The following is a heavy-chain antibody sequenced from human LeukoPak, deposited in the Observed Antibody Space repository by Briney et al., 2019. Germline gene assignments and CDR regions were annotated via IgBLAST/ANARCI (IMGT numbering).Heavy chain of an antibody. Sequence: GGSLRLSCEASGFSFSSSWMTWVRQAPGKGLEWVATITNDGSDKYYVDSVKGRFTLSRDNAKNSLYLQMNSLRVEHTAVYYCGDLAYTDGGQGTLVSASS. D-gene: IGHD2-2*02. CDR3: GDLAYTD. CDR1: GFSFSSSW. CDR2: ITNDGSDK. V-gene: IGHV3-7*01. J-gene: IGHJ4*02.